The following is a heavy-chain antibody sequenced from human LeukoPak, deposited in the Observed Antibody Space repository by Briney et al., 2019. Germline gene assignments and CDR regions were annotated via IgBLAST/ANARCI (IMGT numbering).Heavy chain of an antibody. CDR1: GGSISSSSYY. D-gene: IGHD6-19*01. V-gene: IGHV4-39*01. CDR3: ARVRYSSGWNPDY. J-gene: IGHJ4*02. CDR2: IYYSGST. Sequence: SETLSLTCTVSGGSISSSSYYWGWIRQPPGKGLEWIGSIYYSGSTYYNPSLKSRVTISVDTSKNQFSLKLSSVTAADTAVYYCARVRYSSGWNPDYWGQGTLVTVSS.